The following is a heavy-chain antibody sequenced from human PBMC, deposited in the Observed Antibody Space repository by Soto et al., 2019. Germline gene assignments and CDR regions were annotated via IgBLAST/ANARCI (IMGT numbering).Heavy chain of an antibody. Sequence: GGSLRLSCAASGFTFSSYWMHWVRQAPRKGLVWVSRINSDGSSTSYADSVKGRFTISRDNAKNTLYLQMNSLRAEDTAVYYCARDRGYCSSTSCYRLQPGEYNWFDPWGQGTLVTVSS. CDR3: ARDRGYCSSTSCYRLQPGEYNWFDP. J-gene: IGHJ5*02. D-gene: IGHD2-2*02. CDR2: INSDGSST. V-gene: IGHV3-74*01. CDR1: GFTFSSYW.